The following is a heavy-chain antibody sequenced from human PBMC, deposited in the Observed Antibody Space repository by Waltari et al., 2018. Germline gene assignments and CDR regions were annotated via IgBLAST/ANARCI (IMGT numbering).Heavy chain of an antibody. CDR2: ITHSGST. V-gene: IGHV4-34*01. J-gene: IGHJ4*02. D-gene: IGHD2-21*01. Sequence: QVLLQQWGAGLLKPSETLSLTCAVYGGSFHFYYWCWLRQPPGEGLEWIGEITHSGSTNYNPSLKSRVSISVDTPNNQFSLKLTSVTAADTAAYYCARRGYCGIDCYSNYFDFWGQGTLVTVSS. CDR3: ARRGYCGIDCYSNYFDF. CDR1: GGSFHFYY.